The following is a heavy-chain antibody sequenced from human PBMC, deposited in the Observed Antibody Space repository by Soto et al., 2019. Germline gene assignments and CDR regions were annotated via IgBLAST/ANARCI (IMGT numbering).Heavy chain of an antibody. V-gene: IGHV3-15*07. CDR2: IKDKTEGEAT. Sequence: GSLRHSCAASGFTFTNAWMNWVRQAPGKGLEWVGRIKDKTEGEATDYAAPVQGRFTISRDDSKNTLYLQMNSLKTEDTAVYYCTTYSYTIGWYYFDSWGQGTLVTVSS. J-gene: IGHJ4*02. CDR1: GFTFTNAW. CDR3: TTYSYTIGWYYFDS. D-gene: IGHD6-19*01.